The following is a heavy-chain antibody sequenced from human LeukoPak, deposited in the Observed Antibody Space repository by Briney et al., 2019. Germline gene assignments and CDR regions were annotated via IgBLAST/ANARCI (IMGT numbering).Heavy chain of an antibody. CDR1: GFTFSDYY. CDR2: ISSSVSTI. V-gene: IGHV3-11*01. CDR3: ARDPNGSGYYRPYYFDY. D-gene: IGHD3-22*01. Sequence: PGGALRLSCAHSGFTFSDYYMSWIRQAPGKGRERGSFISSSVSTIFYSDSVKGRFTISRDNAKNTMYLQMNSLRAEDAAVYYCARDPNGSGYYRPYYFDYWGQGALVTVSS. J-gene: IGHJ4*02.